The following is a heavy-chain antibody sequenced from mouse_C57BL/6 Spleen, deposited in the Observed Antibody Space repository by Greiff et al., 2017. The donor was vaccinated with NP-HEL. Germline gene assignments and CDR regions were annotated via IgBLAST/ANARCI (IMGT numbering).Heavy chain of an antibody. D-gene: IGHD2-3*01. V-gene: IGHV1-81*01. Sequence: VKLMESGAELARPGASVKLSCKASGYTFTSYGISWVKQRTGQGLEWIGEIYPRSGNTYYNEKFKGKATLTADKSSSTAYMELRSLTSEDSAVYFCARGEVTKDYWGQGTTLTVSS. CDR3: ARGEVTKDY. CDR1: GYTFTSYG. J-gene: IGHJ2*01. CDR2: IYPRSGNT.